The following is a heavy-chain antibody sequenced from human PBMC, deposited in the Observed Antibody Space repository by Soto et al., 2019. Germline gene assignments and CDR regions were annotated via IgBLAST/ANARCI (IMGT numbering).Heavy chain of an antibody. J-gene: IGHJ6*02. D-gene: IGHD6-13*01. CDR3: TPSSIAAYYYYYGTDV. V-gene: IGHV3-49*04. CDR1: GFTFGDYA. Sequence: EVQLVESGGGLVQPGRSLRLSCTASGFTFGDYAMSWVRQAPGKGLEWVGFIRSKAYGGTTEYAASVKGRFTISRDDSKSIAYLQMNSLKTEDTAVYYCTPSSIAAYYYYYGTDVWGQGTTVTVSS. CDR2: IRSKAYGGTT.